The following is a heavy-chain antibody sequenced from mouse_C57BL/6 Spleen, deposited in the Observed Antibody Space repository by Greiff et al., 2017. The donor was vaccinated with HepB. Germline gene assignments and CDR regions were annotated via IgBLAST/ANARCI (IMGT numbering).Heavy chain of an antibody. CDR1: GYAFSSSW. Sequence: VKLQESGPELVKPGASVKISCKASGYAFSSSWMNWVKQRPGKGLEWIGRIYPGDGDTNYNGKFKGKATLTADKSSSTAYMQLSSLTSEDSAVYFCARLREGFAYWGQGTLVTVSA. CDR3: ARLREGFAY. D-gene: IGHD1-1*01. V-gene: IGHV1-82*01. J-gene: IGHJ3*01. CDR2: IYPGDGDT.